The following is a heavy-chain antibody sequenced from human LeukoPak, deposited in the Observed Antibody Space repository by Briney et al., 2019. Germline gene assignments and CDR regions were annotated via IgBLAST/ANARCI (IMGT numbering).Heavy chain of an antibody. V-gene: IGHV3-15*01. J-gene: IGHJ3*02. CDR1: GFTFSNYW. CDR3: TTDGWATYYYGSGSPRDDAFDI. D-gene: IGHD3-10*01. CDR2: IKSKTDGGTT. Sequence: GGSLRLSCAGSGFTFSNYWMGWVRQAPGKGLEWVGRIKSKTDGGTTDYAAPVKGRFTISRDDSKNTLYLQMNSLKTEDTAVYYCTTDGWATYYYGSGSPRDDAFDIWGQGTMVTVSS.